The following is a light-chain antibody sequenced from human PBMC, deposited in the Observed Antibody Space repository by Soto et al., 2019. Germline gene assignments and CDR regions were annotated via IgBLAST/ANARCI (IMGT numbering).Light chain of an antibody. V-gene: IGLV2-14*03. CDR3: ISYTDRQSYL. CDR1: SSDIGSYDH. CDR2: AVS. Sequence: QSALTKPASGSGSPGQSITISCSGTSSDIGSYDHVAWYQQFPGKSPKLIIYAVSDRPSGVSDRFSGSKSGISASLTISGLQTEDEADYYCISYTDRQSYLFGTGTKLTVL. J-gene: IGLJ1*01.